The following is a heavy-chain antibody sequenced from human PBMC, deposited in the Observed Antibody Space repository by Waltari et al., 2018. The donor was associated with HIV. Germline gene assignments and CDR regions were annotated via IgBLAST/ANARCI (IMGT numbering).Heavy chain of an antibody. D-gene: IGHD3-10*01. V-gene: IGHV3-74*01. CDR1: GFTFSSYW. Sequence: EVQLVESGGGLVQPGGSLRLSCSASGFTFSSYWMHWVRQAPGKGLVWGSGINRDGITRRYADSVKGRFTISRDNAKNTLYLQMNSLRAEDTALYYCARGQYYSMDVWGQGTTVTVSS. CDR2: INRDGITR. CDR3: ARGQYYSMDV. J-gene: IGHJ6*02.